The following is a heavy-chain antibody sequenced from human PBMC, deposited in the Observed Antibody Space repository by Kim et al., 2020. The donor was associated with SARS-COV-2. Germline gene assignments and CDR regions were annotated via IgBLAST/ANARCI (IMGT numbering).Heavy chain of an antibody. D-gene: IGHD3-9*01. Sequence: SETLSLTCAVYGGSFSGYYWSWIRQPPGKGLEWIGEINHSGSTNYNPSLKSRVTISVDTSKNQFSLKLSSVTAADTAVYYCAIKSSALRYFDWWGPQGWFDPWGQGTLVTVSS. CDR1: GGSFSGYY. CDR3: AIKSSALRYFDWWGPQGWFDP. CDR2: INHSGST. J-gene: IGHJ5*02. V-gene: IGHV4-34*01.